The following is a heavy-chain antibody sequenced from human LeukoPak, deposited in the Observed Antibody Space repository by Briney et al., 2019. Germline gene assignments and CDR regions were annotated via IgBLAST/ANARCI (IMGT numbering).Heavy chain of an antibody. CDR3: ARDSGTTGEVKFDP. CDR1: GGSISSYY. Sequence: SETLSLTCTVSGGSISSYYWSWIRQPAGTALEWIGRIYTSGIITYNPSLKSRVTMSVDTSKNQFSLKLSSVTAADTAVYYCARDSGTTGEVKFDPWGQGTLVTVSS. V-gene: IGHV4-4*07. D-gene: IGHD3-10*01. CDR2: IYTSGII. J-gene: IGHJ5*02.